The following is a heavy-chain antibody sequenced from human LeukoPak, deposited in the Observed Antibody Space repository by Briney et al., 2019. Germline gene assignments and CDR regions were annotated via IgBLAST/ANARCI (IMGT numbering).Heavy chain of an antibody. CDR1: GFTFSSYG. Sequence: GGSLRLSCAASGFTFSSYGMHWVRQAPGKGLEWVAVILYDGSNKYYADSVKGRFTISRDNSKNTLYLQMNSLRAEDTAVYYCARGSKRGPGYCSSTSCAYFDYWGQGTLVTVSS. J-gene: IGHJ4*02. V-gene: IGHV3-30*03. CDR3: ARGSKRGPGYCSSTSCAYFDY. D-gene: IGHD2-2*01. CDR2: ILYDGSNK.